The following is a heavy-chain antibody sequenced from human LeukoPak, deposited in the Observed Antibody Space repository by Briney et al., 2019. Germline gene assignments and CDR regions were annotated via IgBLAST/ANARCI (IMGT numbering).Heavy chain of an antibody. CDR2: INHSGST. Sequence: SETLSLTCTVSGGSISSGSYYWSWIRQPPGKGLEWIGEINHSGSTNYNPSLKSRVTISVDTSKNQFSLKLSSVTAADTAVYYCAAEYDIQSYYFDYWGQGTLVTVSS. D-gene: IGHD3-9*01. CDR1: GGSISSGSYY. CDR3: AAEYDIQSYYFDY. J-gene: IGHJ4*02. V-gene: IGHV4-39*07.